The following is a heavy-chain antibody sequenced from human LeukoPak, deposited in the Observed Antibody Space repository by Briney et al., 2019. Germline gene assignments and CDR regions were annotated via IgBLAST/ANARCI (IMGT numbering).Heavy chain of an antibody. CDR1: GYTFTSYG. CDR3: ARDDGYYYDSSGYSDY. Sequence: ASVKVSCKASGYTFTSYGISWVRQAPGQGLEWMGWISAYNGNTNYAQKLQGRVTMTTDTSTSTAYMELRSLRSDDTAAYYCARDDGYYYDSSGYSDYWGQGTLVTVSS. J-gene: IGHJ4*02. D-gene: IGHD3-22*01. V-gene: IGHV1-18*01. CDR2: ISAYNGNT.